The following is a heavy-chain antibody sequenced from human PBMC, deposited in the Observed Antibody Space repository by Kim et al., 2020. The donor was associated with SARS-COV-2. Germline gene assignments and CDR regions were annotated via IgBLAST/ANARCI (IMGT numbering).Heavy chain of an antibody. V-gene: IGHV3-11*06. J-gene: IGHJ4*02. D-gene: IGHD2-2*01. Sequence: KGRFTISRDNAKNSLYLQMNSRRAEDTAVYYCARDLEGYCSSTSCYGVGYWGQGTLVTVSS. CDR3: ARDLEGYCSSTSCYGVGY.